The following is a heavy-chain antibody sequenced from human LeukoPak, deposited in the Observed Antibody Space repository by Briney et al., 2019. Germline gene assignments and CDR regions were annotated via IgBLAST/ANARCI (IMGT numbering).Heavy chain of an antibody. J-gene: IGHJ4*02. D-gene: IGHD5-12*01. CDR3: ASRGYSGPGFDY. CDR2: IIPIFGTA. CDR1: GGTFSSYA. V-gene: IGHV1-69*13. Sequence: SVKVSCKASGGTFSSYAISWVRQAPGQGLEWMGGIIPIFGTANYAQKFQGRVTITADESTSTAYMELSSLRSEDTAVYYCASRGYSGPGFDYWGQGTLVTVSS.